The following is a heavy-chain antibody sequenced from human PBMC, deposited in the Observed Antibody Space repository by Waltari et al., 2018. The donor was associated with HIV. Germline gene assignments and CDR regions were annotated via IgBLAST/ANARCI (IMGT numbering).Heavy chain of an antibody. CDR2: SYSGGST. J-gene: IGHJ4*02. CDR3: ARDRVNSYGYLSFGY. CDR1: GFTVSSNY. D-gene: IGHD5-18*01. V-gene: IGHV3-53*02. Sequence: EVQLVETGGGLIQPGGSLRLSCAASGFTVSSNYMSWVRQATGKGLEWVSVSYSGGSTYYADSVKGRFTISRDNSKNTLYLQMNSLRAEDTAVYYCARDRVNSYGYLSFGYWGQGTLVTVSS.